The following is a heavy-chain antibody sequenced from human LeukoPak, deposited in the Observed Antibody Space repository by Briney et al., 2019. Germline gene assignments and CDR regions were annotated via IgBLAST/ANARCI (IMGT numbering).Heavy chain of an antibody. CDR2: ISGSGGST. D-gene: IGHD3-3*01. Sequence: GGSLRLSCAASGFTFSSYAMSWVRQAPGKGLEWVSGISGSGGSTYYADSVKGRFTISRDNSKNTLYLQMNSLRAEDTAVYYCAKSFEVDYWFDPWGQGTLVTVTS. CDR1: GFTFSSYA. V-gene: IGHV3-23*01. CDR3: AKSFEVDYWFDP. J-gene: IGHJ5*02.